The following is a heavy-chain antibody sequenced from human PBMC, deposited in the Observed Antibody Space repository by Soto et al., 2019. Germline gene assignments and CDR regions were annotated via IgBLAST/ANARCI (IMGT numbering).Heavy chain of an antibody. J-gene: IGHJ6*02. D-gene: IGHD1-26*01. Sequence: GGSLRLSCAASGFTVRSNYMSWVRQAPGKGLECVSIIYSDGTTYYADSVKGRFTISRDNSKNMLYLQMNSLRVEDTAVYYCARGIVGPTTFYYYYGMGLWGQGATVTVSS. CDR1: GFTVRSNY. V-gene: IGHV3-66*01. CDR2: IYSDGTT. CDR3: ARGIVGPTTFYYYYGMGL.